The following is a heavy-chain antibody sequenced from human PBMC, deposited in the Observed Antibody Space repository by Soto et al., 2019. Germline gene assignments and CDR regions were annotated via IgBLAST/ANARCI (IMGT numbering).Heavy chain of an antibody. CDR3: ARDVRNGMDV. CDR2: ISYDGSNK. V-gene: IGHV3-30-3*01. Sequence: QVQLVESGGGVVQPGRSLRLSCAASGFTFSSYAMHWVRQAPGKGLEWVAVISYDGSNKYYADSVKGRFTISRDNSKNTLYLQMNSLRAEDTAVYYCARDVRNGMDVWGQGTTVTVSS. J-gene: IGHJ6*02. CDR1: GFTFSSYA.